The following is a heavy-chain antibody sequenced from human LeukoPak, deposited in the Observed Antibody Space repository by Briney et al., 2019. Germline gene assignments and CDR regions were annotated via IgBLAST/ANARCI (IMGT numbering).Heavy chain of an antibody. Sequence: QAGGSLRLSCAASGFTFSNYVMHWVRQAPGRGLEWVALISYDGSNKYYADSVKGRFTVSRDNSKNTLYLQMSSLKAEDTAEYYCAKGFTEVGTIVLGDYWGQGTLVTVSS. CDR3: AKGFTEVGTIVLGDY. J-gene: IGHJ4*02. CDR2: ISYDGSNK. CDR1: GFTFSNYV. D-gene: IGHD2-8*02. V-gene: IGHV3-30*18.